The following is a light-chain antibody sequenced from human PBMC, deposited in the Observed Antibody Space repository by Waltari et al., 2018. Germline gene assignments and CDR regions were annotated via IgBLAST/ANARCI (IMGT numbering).Light chain of an antibody. CDR2: EVS. J-gene: IGLJ1*01. Sequence: QSALTQPASGSGSPGQSLTISCPGTSSDVGGYNYFSWYQQHPGKAPKLMIYEVSNRPSGVSNRFSGSKSGNTASLTISGLQAEDEADYYCSSYTSSSTPYVFGTGTKVTVL. CDR3: SSYTSSSTPYV. V-gene: IGLV2-14*01. CDR1: SSDVGGYNY.